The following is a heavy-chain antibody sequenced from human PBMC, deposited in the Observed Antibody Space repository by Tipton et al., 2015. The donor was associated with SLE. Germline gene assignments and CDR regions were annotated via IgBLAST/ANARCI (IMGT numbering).Heavy chain of an antibody. V-gene: IGHV1-18*01. Sequence: QLVPSGAEVKKPGATVKVSCKASGYTFTSYGISWVRQAPGQGLEWMGWISAYNGNTNYAQKLQGRVTMTTDTSTSTAYMELRSLGSDDTAVYYCARDWDSSSWYDSAFDIWGQGTMVTVSS. J-gene: IGHJ3*02. CDR3: ARDWDSSSWYDSAFDI. CDR2: ISAYNGNT. D-gene: IGHD6-13*01. CDR1: GYTFTSYG.